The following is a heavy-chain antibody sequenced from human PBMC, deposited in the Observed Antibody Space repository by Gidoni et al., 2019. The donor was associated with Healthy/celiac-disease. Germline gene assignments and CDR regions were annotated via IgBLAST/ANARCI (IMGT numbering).Heavy chain of an antibody. Sequence: SVKVSCKASGYTFTGYYMHWVRQAPGQGLEWMGWINPNSGGTNYAQKFQGRVTMTRDTSISTAYMELSRLRSDDTAVYYCARDRGAVAGELWYFDLWGRGTLVTVSS. CDR1: GYTFTGYY. V-gene: IGHV1-2*02. CDR3: ARDRGAVAGELWYFDL. J-gene: IGHJ2*01. CDR2: INPNSGGT. D-gene: IGHD6-19*01.